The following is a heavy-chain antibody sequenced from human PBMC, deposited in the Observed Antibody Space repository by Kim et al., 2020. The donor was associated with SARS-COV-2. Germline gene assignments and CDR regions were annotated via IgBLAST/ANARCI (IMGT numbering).Heavy chain of an antibody. D-gene: IGHD3-22*01. V-gene: IGHV1-46*01. J-gene: IGHJ4*02. CDR3: ARDRHGHYYDSSGYPDY. CDR1: GYTFTSYY. CDR2: INPSGGST. Sequence: ASVKVSCKASGYTFTSYYMHWVRQAPGQGLEWMGIINPSGGSTSYAQKFQGRVTMTRDTSTSTVYMELSSLRSEDTAVYYCARDRHGHYYDSSGYPDYWGQGTLVTVSS.